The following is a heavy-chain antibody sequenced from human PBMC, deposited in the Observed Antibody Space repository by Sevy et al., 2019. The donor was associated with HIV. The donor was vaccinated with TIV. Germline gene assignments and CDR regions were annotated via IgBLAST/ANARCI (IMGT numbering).Heavy chain of an antibody. J-gene: IGHJ6*02. CDR3: ANAYSGSYSHSYLYALDV. D-gene: IGHD1-26*01. V-gene: IGHV3-30*18. CDR2: ISHDGINE. Sequence: GGYLRLSCIGSGFSFSYYGIHWVRQSPGKGLDWVALISHDGINEYYADSVKGRFTISMDNSKNTVYLEMNSLRNEDTAIYFCANAYSGSYSHSYLYALDVWGQGTTVTVSS. CDR1: GFSFSYYG.